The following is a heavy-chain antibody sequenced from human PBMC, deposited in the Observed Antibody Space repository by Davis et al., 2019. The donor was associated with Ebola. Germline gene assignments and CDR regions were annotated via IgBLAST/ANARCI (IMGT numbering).Heavy chain of an antibody. CDR3: SRGWLRSGFDY. CDR2: TYYNSKWYN. V-gene: IGHV6-1*01. CDR1: GDSVSMHSAG. D-gene: IGHD5-12*01. Sequence: HSQTLSLTCAISGDSVSMHSAGWNWIRQSPSRGLEWLGRTYYNSKWYNDYAVSVKSRITINPDTSKNQFSLQLNSVTPEDTAVYYCSRGWLRSGFDYWGQGAPVTVSS. J-gene: IGHJ4*02.